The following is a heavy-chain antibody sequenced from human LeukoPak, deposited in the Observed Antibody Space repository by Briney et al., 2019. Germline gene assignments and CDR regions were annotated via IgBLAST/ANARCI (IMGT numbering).Heavy chain of an antibody. V-gene: IGHV1-2*02. D-gene: IGHD1-26*01. Sequence: ASVKVSCKASGYTFTGYYMHWVRQAPGQGLEWMGWINPNSGGTNYAQKSQGRVTMTRDTSISTAYMELSRLRSDDTAVYYCARGAVGATRGGYYYYMDVWGKGTTVTVSS. CDR2: INPNSGGT. CDR1: GYTFTGYY. CDR3: ARGAVGATRGGYYYYMDV. J-gene: IGHJ6*03.